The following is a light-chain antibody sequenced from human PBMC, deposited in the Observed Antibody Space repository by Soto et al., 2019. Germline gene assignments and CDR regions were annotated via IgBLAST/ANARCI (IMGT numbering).Light chain of an antibody. J-gene: IGLJ2*01. CDR1: SSHIRPYDY. CDR2: HVS. V-gene: IGLV2-11*01. Sequence: QSALTQPRSVSGSPGQSVTISCTGTSSHIRPYDYVSWYQQHPGKAPKLIIYHVSQRPSGVPDRFSASKSGNTASLTISGLQADDEADYYCCSDAGSYVLSFGGGTKLTVL. CDR3: CSDAGSYVLS.